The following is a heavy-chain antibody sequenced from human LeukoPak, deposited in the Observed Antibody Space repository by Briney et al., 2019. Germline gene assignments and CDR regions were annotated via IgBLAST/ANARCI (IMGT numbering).Heavy chain of an antibody. D-gene: IGHD6-19*01. CDR3: ASDNSGWYFDH. J-gene: IGHJ4*02. CDR2: IHYTGST. CDR1: GGSIRSYY. Sequence: SETLSLTCTVSGGSIRSYYWSWLRQTPGKGLEWIGFIHYTGSTYQNPSLKSRVTISVDTSKNHFSLKLTSVTAADTAVYYCASDNSGWYFDHWGQGALVTVSS. V-gene: IGHV4-59*08.